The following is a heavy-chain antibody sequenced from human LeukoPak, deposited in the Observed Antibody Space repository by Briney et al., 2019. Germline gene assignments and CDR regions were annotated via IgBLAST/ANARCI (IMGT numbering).Heavy chain of an antibody. J-gene: IGHJ6*04. D-gene: IGHD6-13*01. CDR3: ARQKLAQDYYYGTDV. CDR1: GGSFSGYY. Sequence: SETLSLTCAVYGGSFSGYYWIWIRQPPGKGLEWIGEINHSGSTNYNPSLKSRITISVDTSKNQFSLKVSSVTAADTAVYYCARQKLAQDYYYGTDVWNKGTTVTVSS. CDR2: INHSGST. V-gene: IGHV4-34*01.